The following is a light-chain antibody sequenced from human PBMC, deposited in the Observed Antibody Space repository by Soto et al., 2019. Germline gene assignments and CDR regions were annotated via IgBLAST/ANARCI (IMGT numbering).Light chain of an antibody. CDR3: QQRSNWPKT. CDR2: DAS. CDR1: QSVSSY. J-gene: IGKJ5*01. Sequence: IVWTQCPSTLPLSPGERATLSCRDSQSVSSYLAWYQQKPGQAPRLLIYDASNRATGIPARFSGSGSGTDFTLTFSRLEPDDFAVYYGQQRSNWPKTFDQETRLEIK. V-gene: IGKV3-11*01.